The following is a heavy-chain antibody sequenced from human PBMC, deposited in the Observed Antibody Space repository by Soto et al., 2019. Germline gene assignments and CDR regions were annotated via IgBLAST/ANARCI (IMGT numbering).Heavy chain of an antibody. D-gene: IGHD5-12*01. Sequence: RRIIKPPGKGLEWIGYIYYSGSTNYNPSLKSRVTISVDTSKNQFSLKLSSVTAADTAVYYCARHFSGYDSFDYWGQGTLVTVSS. CDR2: IYYSGST. J-gene: IGHJ4*02. V-gene: IGHV4-59*08. CDR3: ARHFSGYDSFDY.